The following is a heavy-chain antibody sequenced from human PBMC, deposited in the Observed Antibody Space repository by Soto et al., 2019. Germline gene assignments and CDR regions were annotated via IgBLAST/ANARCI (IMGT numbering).Heavy chain of an antibody. CDR1: GFTFSSYG. J-gene: IGHJ3*02. D-gene: IGHD2-2*02. Sequence: QVQLVESGGGVVQPGRSLRLSCAASGFTFSSYGMHWVRQAPGKGLEWVAVISYDGSNKYYADSVKGRFTISRGNSKNRLYLQMNSLRAEDTAVYYCAKGPRAVIPRYAFDIWGQGTMVTVSS. CDR2: ISYDGSNK. V-gene: IGHV3-30*18. CDR3: AKGPRAVIPRYAFDI.